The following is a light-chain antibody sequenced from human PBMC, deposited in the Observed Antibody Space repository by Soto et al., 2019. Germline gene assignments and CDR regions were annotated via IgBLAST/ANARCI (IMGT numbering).Light chain of an antibody. CDR2: AAS. CDR1: QGISSY. V-gene: IGKV1-9*01. Sequence: DIQLTQSPSFLSASFGDRVTFTCRASQGISSYLAWYQVKPGKAPKLLIYAASALQIGVPTRFSGSGYGTEFTLTISSLQTEDFATYYCQQFNNYQWTFGQGTKVDIK. J-gene: IGKJ1*01. CDR3: QQFNNYQWT.